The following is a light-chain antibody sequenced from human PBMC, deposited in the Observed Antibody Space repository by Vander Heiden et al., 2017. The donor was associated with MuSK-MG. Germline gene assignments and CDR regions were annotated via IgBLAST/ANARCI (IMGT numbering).Light chain of an antibody. CDR1: SSNIGSNT. CDR3: AAAEDSLNGRVV. V-gene: IGLV1-44*01. Sequence: SVLTQPPSASGTPGQRVTISCSGSSSNIGSNTVNWYQHPPGTAPNLLINGNKQRPYAVPERCSCSKYGTSASLAISGLQSEDEADDYWAAAEDSLNGRVVFGGGTKLTVL. J-gene: IGLJ2*01. CDR2: GNK.